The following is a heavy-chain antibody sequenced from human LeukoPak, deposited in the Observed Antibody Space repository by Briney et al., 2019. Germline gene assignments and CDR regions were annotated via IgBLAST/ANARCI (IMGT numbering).Heavy chain of an antibody. D-gene: IGHD3-10*01. CDR3: AREDYGSGSYLNWFDS. Sequence: PGGSLRLSCAASGFTFSSYSINWVRQAPGKGLEWVSSISSSISYIYYADSVKGRFIISRDNAKNSLSLQMNSLRVEDTAVYYCAREDYGSGSYLNWFDSWGQGTLVTVSS. CDR2: ISSSISYI. V-gene: IGHV3-21*01. J-gene: IGHJ5*01. CDR1: GFTFSSYS.